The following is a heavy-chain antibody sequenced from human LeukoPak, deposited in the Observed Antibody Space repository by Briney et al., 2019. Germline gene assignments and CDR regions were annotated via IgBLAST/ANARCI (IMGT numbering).Heavy chain of an antibody. V-gene: IGHV4-59*01. CDR2: IYYSGST. D-gene: IGHD6-19*01. J-gene: IGHJ3*02. CDR3: ARGGGAWYHSFDM. Sequence: PSETLSLTCTVSGGSISSYYWSWIRQPPGKGLEWIGYIYYSGSTNYNPSLKSRVTISVDTSKNQFSLKLSSVTAADTAVYYCARGGGAWYHSFDMWGKGTLVPVFS. CDR1: GGSISSYY.